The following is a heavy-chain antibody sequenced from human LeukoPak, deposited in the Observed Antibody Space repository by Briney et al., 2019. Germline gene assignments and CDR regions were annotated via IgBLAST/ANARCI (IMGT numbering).Heavy chain of an antibody. D-gene: IGHD3-16*01. V-gene: IGHV4-59*01. J-gene: IGHJ4*02. CDR2: LYNSGGT. Sequence: SETLSLTCTVSGGSISGYYWSWIRQPPGKGLEWIGYLYNSGGTNYNPSLKSRVTISLDTSKNQFSLKLGSVTAADTAVYYCARGFGGSYTLGYWGQGTLVTVSS. CDR3: ARGFGGSYTLGY. CDR1: GGSISGYY.